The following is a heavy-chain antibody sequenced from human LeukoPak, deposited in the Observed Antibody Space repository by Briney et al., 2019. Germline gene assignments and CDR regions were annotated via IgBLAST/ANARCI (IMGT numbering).Heavy chain of an antibody. CDR1: GYTFTGYY. J-gene: IGHJ5*02. CDR2: INPNSGGT. CDR3: ASSGKMATVKNWFDP. Sequence: ASVKVSCKASGYTFTGYYMHWVRQAPGQGLEWVGWINPNSGGTNYAQKFQGRVTMTRDTSISTAYMELSRLRSEDTAVYYCASSGKMATVKNWFDPWGQGTLVTVSS. V-gene: IGHV1-2*02. D-gene: IGHD5-24*01.